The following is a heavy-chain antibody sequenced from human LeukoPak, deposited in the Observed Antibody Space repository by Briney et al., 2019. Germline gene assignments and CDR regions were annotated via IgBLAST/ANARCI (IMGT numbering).Heavy chain of an antibody. D-gene: IGHD6-25*01. CDR3: ARDAALQRAFDY. J-gene: IGHJ4*02. CDR1: GGSISSHY. Sequence: SETLSLTCTVSGGSISSHYWSWIRQPPGKGLEWIGYVYYTGNTNYNPSLKSRVTISVDTSKNQFSLRLRSVTAADTAVYYCARDAALQRAFDYWGRGTLVTVSS. CDR2: VYYTGNT. V-gene: IGHV4-59*11.